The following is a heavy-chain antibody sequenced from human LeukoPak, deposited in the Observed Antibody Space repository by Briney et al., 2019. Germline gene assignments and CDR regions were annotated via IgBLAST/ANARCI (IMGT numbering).Heavy chain of an antibody. CDR2: IYPGDSDT. CDR1: GYGFTSYW. V-gene: IGHV5-51*01. Sequence: GESLKISCKGSGYGFTSYWIGWVRQMPGKGLEWMGVIYPGDSDTKYSPSFQGQVTISVDKSSSTAYLQWSSLKDSDTAMYYCARPRGSGPGMAYFDYWGQGTLITVSS. D-gene: IGHD6-19*01. J-gene: IGHJ4*02. CDR3: ARPRGSGPGMAYFDY.